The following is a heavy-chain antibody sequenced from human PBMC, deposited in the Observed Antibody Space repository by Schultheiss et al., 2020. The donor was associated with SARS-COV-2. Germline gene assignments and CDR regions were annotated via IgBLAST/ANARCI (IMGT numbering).Heavy chain of an antibody. CDR2: ISGSGGST. Sequence: GGSLRLSCAASGFTFSSYAMSWVRQAPGKGLEWVSAISGSGGSTYYADSVKGRFTISRDNSKNTLYLQMNSLRAEDTAVYYCANSGSYYGYYFDYWGQGTLVTVSS. J-gene: IGHJ4*02. CDR3: ANSGSYYGYYFDY. V-gene: IGHV3-23*01. D-gene: IGHD1-26*01. CDR1: GFTFSSYA.